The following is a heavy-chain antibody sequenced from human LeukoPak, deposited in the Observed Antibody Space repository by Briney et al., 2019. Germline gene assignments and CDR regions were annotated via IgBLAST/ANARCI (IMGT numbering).Heavy chain of an antibody. CDR3: ARDRGFLEWSTYRTTNDL. D-gene: IGHD3-3*01. J-gene: IGHJ5*02. CDR2: ISWNSNEI. CDR1: GFDFADQA. V-gene: IGHV3-9*01. Sequence: PGGSLRLSCVASGFDFADQAMHWVRQAPGKGLEWVSGISWNSNEIIYADSVRGRFTISRDNAKNSLYLQMNSLRAEDTAVYYCARDRGFLEWSTYRTTNDLWGQGTLVTVSS.